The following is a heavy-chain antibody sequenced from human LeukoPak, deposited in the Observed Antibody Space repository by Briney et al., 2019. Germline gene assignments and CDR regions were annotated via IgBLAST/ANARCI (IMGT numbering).Heavy chain of an antibody. Sequence: PGGSLRLSCAASGFTFSSYAMHWVRQAPGKGLEYVSAISSNGGSTYYANSVKGRFTISRDNSKNTLYLQMNSLRAEDTAVYYCAKPVPTYDFWSGYCDYWGQGTLVTVSS. CDR1: GFTFSSYA. V-gene: IGHV3-64*01. D-gene: IGHD3-3*01. CDR2: ISSNGGST. CDR3: AKPVPTYDFWSGYCDY. J-gene: IGHJ4*02.